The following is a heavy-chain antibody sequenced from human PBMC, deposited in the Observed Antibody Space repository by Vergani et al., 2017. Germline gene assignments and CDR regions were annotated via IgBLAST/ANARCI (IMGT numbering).Heavy chain of an antibody. CDR2: IYYSGST. CDR1: GGSISSSSYY. D-gene: IGHD6-19*01. J-gene: IGHJ6*02. CDR3: ARDAVYYYYYGMDV. Sequence: QLQLQESGPGLVKPSETLSLTCTVSGGSISSSSYYWGWIRQPPGKGLEWIGSIYYSGSTYYNPSLKSRVTISVDTSKNQFSLKLSSVTAADTAVYYCARDAVYYYYYGMDVWGQGTTVTVSS. V-gene: IGHV4-39*07.